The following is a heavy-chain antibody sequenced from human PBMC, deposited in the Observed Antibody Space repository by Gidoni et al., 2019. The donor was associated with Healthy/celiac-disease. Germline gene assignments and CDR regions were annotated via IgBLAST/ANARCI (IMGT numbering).Heavy chain of an antibody. J-gene: IGHJ3*02. CDR2: IYYSGST. Sequence: QVQLQESGPGLVKPSEPLSLTCTVSGGSISSYYWSWIRQPPGKGLEWIGYIYYSGSTNYNPSLKSRVTISVDTSKNQFSLKLSSVTAADTAVYYCARATYYDILTGYYAFDIWGQGTMVTVSS. CDR3: ARATYYDILTGYYAFDI. CDR1: GGSISSYY. D-gene: IGHD3-9*01. V-gene: IGHV4-59*01.